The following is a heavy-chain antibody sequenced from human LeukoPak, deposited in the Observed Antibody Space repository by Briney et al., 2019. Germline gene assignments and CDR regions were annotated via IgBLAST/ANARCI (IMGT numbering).Heavy chain of an antibody. CDR3: ARGRVNDFWSGYYLVVGPFDY. V-gene: IGHV4-34*01. D-gene: IGHD3-3*01. J-gene: IGHJ4*02. Sequence: SETLSLTCAVYGGSFSGYYWSRIRQPPGKGLEWIGEINHSGSTNYNPSLKSRVTISVDTSKNQFSLKLSSVTAADTAVYYCARGRVNDFWSGYYLVVGPFDYWGQGTLVTVSS. CDR2: INHSGST. CDR1: GGSFSGYY.